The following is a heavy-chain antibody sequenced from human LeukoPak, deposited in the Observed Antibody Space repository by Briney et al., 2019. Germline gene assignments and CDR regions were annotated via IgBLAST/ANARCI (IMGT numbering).Heavy chain of an antibody. J-gene: IGHJ4*02. D-gene: IGHD4-17*01. CDR3: ARLSRDSTVVIGY. CDR2: IYYSGST. V-gene: IGHV4-39*01. Sequence: PSETLSLTCTVSGGSISSSSYYWGWIRQPPGKGLEWIGSIYYSGSTYYNPSLKSRVTISVDTSKNQFSLKLSSVTAADTAVYYCARLSRDSTVVIGYWGQGTLVTVSS. CDR1: GGSISSSSYY.